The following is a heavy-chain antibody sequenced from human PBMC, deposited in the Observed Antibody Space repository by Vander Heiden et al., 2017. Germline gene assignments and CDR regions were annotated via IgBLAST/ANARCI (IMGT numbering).Heavy chain of an antibody. CDR1: GGTFNSNT. V-gene: IGHV1-69*06. D-gene: IGHD3-22*01. CDR3: ARGGNYDSSDYYLFDY. J-gene: IGHJ4*02. CDR2: TIPFYGTT. Sequence: QVQLIQSGAEVKEPGSSVKFSCKASGGTFNSNTINWVRQAPGQGLEWMGGTIPFYGTTNYPQKFQGRVTITADKSTSTAYLELRSLTSEDTAVYYCARGGNYDSSDYYLFDYWGQGTLVTVSS.